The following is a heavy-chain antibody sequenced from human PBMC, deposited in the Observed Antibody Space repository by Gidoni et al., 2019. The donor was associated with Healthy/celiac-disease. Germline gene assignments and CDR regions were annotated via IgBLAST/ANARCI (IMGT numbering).Heavy chain of an antibody. Sequence: QVQLVQSGAEVKKPGASVKVSCTASGYTFTGYYMHWVRQAPGQGLEWMGWINPNSGGTNYAQKFQGRVTMTRDTSISTAYMELSRLRSDDTAVYYCASEGYYDSSGYYFTDYWGQGTLVTVSS. CDR1: GYTFTGYY. CDR3: ASEGYYDSSGYYFTDY. V-gene: IGHV1-2*02. D-gene: IGHD3-22*01. CDR2: INPNSGGT. J-gene: IGHJ4*02.